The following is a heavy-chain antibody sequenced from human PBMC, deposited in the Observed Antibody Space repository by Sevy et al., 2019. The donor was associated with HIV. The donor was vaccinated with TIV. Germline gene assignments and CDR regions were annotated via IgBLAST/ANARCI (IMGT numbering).Heavy chain of an antibody. D-gene: IGHD3-10*01. J-gene: IGHJ4*02. CDR1: GGSISSSSYY. CDR2: IYYSGST. CDR3: ARYYYGSGSYYKILDY. V-gene: IGHV4-39*02. Sequence: SETLSLTCTVSGGSISSSSYYWGWIRQPPGKGLEWIGSIYYSGSTYYNPSLKSRVTISVDTSKNHFSLKLSSVTAADTAVYFCARYYYGSGSYYKILDYWGQGTLVTVSS.